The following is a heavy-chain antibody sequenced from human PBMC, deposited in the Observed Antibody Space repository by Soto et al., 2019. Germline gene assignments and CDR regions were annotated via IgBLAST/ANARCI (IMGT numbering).Heavy chain of an antibody. CDR2: IYYSGST. CDR3: ARAIDHIVVVVAAIPPGDYFDY. Sequence: LSLTCTVSGGSIRSGGYYWSWIRQHPGKGLEWIGYIYYSGSTYYNPSLKSRVTISVDTSKNQFSLKLSSVTAADTAVYYCARAIDHIVVVVAAIPPGDYFDYWGQGTLVTVS. J-gene: IGHJ4*02. CDR1: GGSIRSGGYY. V-gene: IGHV4-31*03. D-gene: IGHD2-15*01.